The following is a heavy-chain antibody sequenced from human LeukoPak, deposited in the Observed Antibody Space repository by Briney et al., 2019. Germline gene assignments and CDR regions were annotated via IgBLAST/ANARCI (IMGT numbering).Heavy chain of an antibody. CDR1: GGSISSGSYY. D-gene: IGHD2-8*01. CDR3: ARGMLLRWFDP. J-gene: IGHJ5*02. Sequence: SETLSLTCTVSGGSISSGSYYWRWIRQPAGKGLEWIGRIYTSGSTNYNPSLKSRVTISVDTSKNQFSLKLSSVTAADTAVYYCARGMLLRWFDPWGQGTLVTVSS. V-gene: IGHV4-61*02. CDR2: IYTSGST.